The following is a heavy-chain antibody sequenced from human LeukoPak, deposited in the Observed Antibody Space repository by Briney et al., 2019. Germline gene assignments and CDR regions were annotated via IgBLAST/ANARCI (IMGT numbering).Heavy chain of an antibody. J-gene: IGHJ4*02. Sequence: GGSPRLSCAASGFTFNSYWMHWVRQDPGKGLVWVSRINSDGSTTTYADSVKGRFTISRDNAKNTLYLQMNSLRAEDTAVYYCARESGSSGYYYFDYWGQGTLVTVSS. CDR3: ARESGSSGYYYFDY. V-gene: IGHV3-74*01. D-gene: IGHD3-22*01. CDR1: GFTFNSYW. CDR2: INSDGSTT.